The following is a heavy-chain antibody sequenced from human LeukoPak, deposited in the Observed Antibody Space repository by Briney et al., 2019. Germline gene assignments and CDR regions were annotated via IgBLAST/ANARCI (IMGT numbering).Heavy chain of an antibody. CDR2: IYYSGST. Sequence: SETLSLTCTVSGGSISSGGYYWSWIRQHPGKGLEWIGYIYYSGSTYYNPSLKSRVTISVDTSKNQFSLKLSSVTAADTAVYYCARSHLSEDTAIGYWGQGTLVTVSS. CDR3: ARSHLSEDTAIGY. D-gene: IGHD5-18*01. V-gene: IGHV4-31*03. CDR1: GGSISSGGYY. J-gene: IGHJ4*02.